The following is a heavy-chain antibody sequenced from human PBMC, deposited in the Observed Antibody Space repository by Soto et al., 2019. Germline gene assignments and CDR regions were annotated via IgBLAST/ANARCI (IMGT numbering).Heavy chain of an antibody. CDR2: INPNSGGT. CDR3: ARDIVVVPAKYYYYGMDV. Sequence: ASVKVSCKASGYTFTGYYMHWVRQAPGQGLEWMGWINPNSGGTNYAQKFQGRVTMTRDTSISTAYMELSRLRSGDTAVYYCARDIVVVPAKYYYYGMDVWGQGTTVTVSS. D-gene: IGHD2-2*01. V-gene: IGHV1-2*02. CDR1: GYTFTGYY. J-gene: IGHJ6*02.